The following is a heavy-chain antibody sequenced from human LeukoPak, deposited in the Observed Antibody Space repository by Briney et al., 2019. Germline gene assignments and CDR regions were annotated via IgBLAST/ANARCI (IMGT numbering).Heavy chain of an antibody. Sequence: PGGSLRLSCAPSGFTFSSNWMHWVRHAPGQGLVWVSRIKGDGISTNYADSVKGRFTISRDIAKNTLYLQMSSLRAEDTGVYYCAKDHYWSIDYWGRGTLVTVSS. V-gene: IGHV3-74*01. J-gene: IGHJ4*02. D-gene: IGHD3-3*01. CDR2: IKGDGIST. CDR1: GFTFSSNW. CDR3: AKDHYWSIDY.